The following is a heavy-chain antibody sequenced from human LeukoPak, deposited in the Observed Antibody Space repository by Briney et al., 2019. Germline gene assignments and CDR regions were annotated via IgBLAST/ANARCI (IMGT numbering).Heavy chain of an antibody. D-gene: IGHD1-20*01. CDR3: ARDDPNNYYFDY. CDR1: GGSISSSSYC. V-gene: IGHV4-39*02. Sequence: SETLSLTCTVSGGSISSSSYCWGWIRQPPGKGLEWIGNIYYSGSTYYNPSLKSRVTISVDTSKNQFSLKLSSVTAADTAVYYCARDDPNNYYFDYWGQGTLVTVSS. CDR2: IYYSGST. J-gene: IGHJ4*02.